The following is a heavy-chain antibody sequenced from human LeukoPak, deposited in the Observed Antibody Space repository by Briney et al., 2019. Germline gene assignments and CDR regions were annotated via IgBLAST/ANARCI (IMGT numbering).Heavy chain of an antibody. D-gene: IGHD6-19*01. V-gene: IGHV4-59*01. CDR3: ARDPGSSGYWYFDL. J-gene: IGHJ2*01. CDR2: IYNNGRT. Sequence: SETLSLTCTVSGGSMSSYYWSWIRQPPGKGLEWIGYIYNNGRTNYNPSLKSRVTISVDTSNNHFSLRLTSVTCADTAVYYCARDPGSSGYWYFDLWGRGTLVTVSS. CDR1: GGSMSSYY.